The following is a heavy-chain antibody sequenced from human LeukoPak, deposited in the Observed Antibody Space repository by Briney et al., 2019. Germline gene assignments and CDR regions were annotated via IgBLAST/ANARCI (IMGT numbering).Heavy chain of an antibody. V-gene: IGHV3-74*01. CDR3: VRDFRSADY. CDR2: ICPDGTVT. CDR1: GFIFSTYC. J-gene: IGHJ4*02. Sequence: QSGGSLRLSCAASGFIFSTYCMHWVRQAPGKGPMWVSRICPDGTVTNYADSVKARFIISRDNARNTVYLQMNSLRVEDTAVYYCVRDFRSADYWGQGTLVTVSS.